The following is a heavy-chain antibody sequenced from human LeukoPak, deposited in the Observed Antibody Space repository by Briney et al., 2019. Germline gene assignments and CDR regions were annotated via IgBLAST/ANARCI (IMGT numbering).Heavy chain of an antibody. Sequence: SETLSLTCAVSGGSISGGGYSWSWIRQPPGKGLEWIGYIYHSGSTYYNPSLKSRVTISVDRSKNQFSLKPSSVTAADTAVYYCARGLYYYGSGSHHRGYFDYWGQGTLVTVSS. CDR3: ARGLYYYGSGSHHRGYFDY. CDR1: GGSISGGGYS. CDR2: IYHSGST. V-gene: IGHV4-30-2*01. D-gene: IGHD3-10*01. J-gene: IGHJ4*02.